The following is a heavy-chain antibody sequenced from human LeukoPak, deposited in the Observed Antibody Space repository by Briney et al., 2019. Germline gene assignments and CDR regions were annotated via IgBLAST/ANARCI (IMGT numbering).Heavy chain of an antibody. CDR3: ARDRCSGGSCDSGAEYFQY. V-gene: IGHV3-33*01. CDR1: GFTFSSYG. CDR2: IWYDGSKE. J-gene: IGHJ1*01. Sequence: GGSLRLSCAASGFTFSSYGMHWVRQVPGKGLEWVAVIWYDGSKEYYADSVKGRFTISRDNSKNTLYLQMNSLRAEDTAVYYCARDRCSGGSCDSGAEYFQYWGQGTLVTVSS. D-gene: IGHD2-15*01.